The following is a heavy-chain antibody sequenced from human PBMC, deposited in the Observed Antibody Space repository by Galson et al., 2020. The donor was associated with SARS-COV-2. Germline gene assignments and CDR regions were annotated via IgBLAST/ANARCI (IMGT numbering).Heavy chain of an antibody. Sequence: TGGSLRLSCAASEVTFRTYSMNWVRQAPGKGLEWVSSISSSSDYIYYADSVKGRFTVFRDNAKNSLYLQMNSLRVEDTAVYYCARSPWSGSGQYYFGIDVWGQGTAVNVSS. J-gene: IGHJ6*02. CDR1: EVTFRTYS. V-gene: IGHV3-21*01. CDR3: ARSPWSGSGQYYFGIDV. CDR2: ISSSSDYI. D-gene: IGHD3-3*01.